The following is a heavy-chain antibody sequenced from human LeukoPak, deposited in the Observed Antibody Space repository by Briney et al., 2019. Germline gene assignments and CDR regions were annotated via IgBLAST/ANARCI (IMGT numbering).Heavy chain of an antibody. V-gene: IGHV4-34*01. J-gene: IGHJ4*02. CDR3: ARGVYGDY. D-gene: IGHD3-10*01. Sequence: SETLSLTCAVYGGSFSGYCWSWIRQPPGKGLEWIGEINHSGSTNYNPSLKSRVTISVDASKNQFSLKLSSVTAADTAVYYCARGVYGDYWGQGTLVTVSS. CDR2: INHSGST. CDR1: GGSFSGYC.